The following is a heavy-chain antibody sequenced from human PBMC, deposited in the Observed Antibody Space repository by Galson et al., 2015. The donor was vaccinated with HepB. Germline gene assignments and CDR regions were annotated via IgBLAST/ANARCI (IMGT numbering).Heavy chain of an antibody. J-gene: IGHJ3*02. CDR1: GFTFSSYD. D-gene: IGHD6-19*01. CDR3: AKRGRLKWLVRSGDDAFDI. Sequence: SLRLSCAASGFTFSSYDMHCVRQAPGKGLEWVAVISDDGSNKYYADSVKGRFAISRDNSKNTLYLQMNSLRAEDTAVYYCAKRGRLKWLVRSGDDAFDIWGQGTMVTVSS. V-gene: IGHV3-30*18. CDR2: ISDDGSNK.